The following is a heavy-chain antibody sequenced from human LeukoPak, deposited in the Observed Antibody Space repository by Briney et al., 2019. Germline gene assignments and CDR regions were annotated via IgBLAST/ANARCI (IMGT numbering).Heavy chain of an antibody. J-gene: IGHJ4*02. Sequence: PSETLSLTCTVSGDSISSYYWSWMRQRPGKGLEWMGYINYSGNTNYNPSLKSRVTISVDTSKNQFSLRLTSVTAADAAVYYCAREGRQDYVYFDCWGQGTLVTVSS. V-gene: IGHV4-59*01. CDR1: GDSISSYY. CDR3: AREGRQDYVYFDC. D-gene: IGHD4-17*01. CDR2: INYSGNT.